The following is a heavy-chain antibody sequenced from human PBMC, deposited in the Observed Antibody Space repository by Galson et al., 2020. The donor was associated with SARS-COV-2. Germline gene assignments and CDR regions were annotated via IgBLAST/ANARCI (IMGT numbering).Heavy chain of an antibody. D-gene: IGHD3-22*01. J-gene: IGHJ2*01. CDR1: GGSISSGDYY. CDR2: SYYNGIT. Sequence: SETLSLTCSLSGGSISSGDYYWGWIRQFPGKGLEWIGYSYYNGITSYKPSLKSRVSISVDTSQKQLSLKLDSVTAADTAVYFCARHNSHNSGFPGYWYFDLWGRGTLVTVSS. CDR3: ARHNSHNSGFPGYWYFDL. V-gene: IGHV4-31*03.